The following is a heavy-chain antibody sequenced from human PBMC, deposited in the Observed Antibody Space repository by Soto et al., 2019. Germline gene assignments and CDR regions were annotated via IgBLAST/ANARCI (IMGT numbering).Heavy chain of an antibody. J-gene: IGHJ3*02. V-gene: IGHV1-2*02. Sequence: QLHLVHSGAVVKKPGASVTVSCSASGYPVTAYYMHWVRQAPGRGLEWMGGINPATGAAKYTQTFQGRVTMTRDPSTSTVFMELSGLTSEDTAVFYCARGGGVGVAGSAAFEMWGQGTVVTVSS. CDR1: GYPVTAYY. CDR2: INPATGAA. CDR3: ARGGGVGVAGSAAFEM. D-gene: IGHD3-3*01.